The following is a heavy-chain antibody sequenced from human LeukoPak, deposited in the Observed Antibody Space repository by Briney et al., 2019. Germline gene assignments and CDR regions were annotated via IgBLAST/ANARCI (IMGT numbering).Heavy chain of an antibody. CDR2: INHRGNT. CDR1: GYSISSGFY. D-gene: IGHD3-10*02. J-gene: IGHJ3*01. Sequence: SETLSLTCTVSGYSISSGFYWGWIRQSPGKGLEWIGSINHRGNTVYNPSLKSRVSISVDTSKNQFSLRPSSLTAADTAVYFCARGVLVWGQGTMVTVSS. CDR3: ARGVLV. V-gene: IGHV4-38-2*02.